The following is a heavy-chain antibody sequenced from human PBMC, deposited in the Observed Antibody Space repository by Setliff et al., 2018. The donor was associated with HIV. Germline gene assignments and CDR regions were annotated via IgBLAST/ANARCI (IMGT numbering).Heavy chain of an antibody. CDR2: ISGSADST. V-gene: IGHV3-23*01. CDR3: ARDATRGGDMDV. J-gene: IGHJ6*03. CDR1: GFIFSSYA. Sequence: LRLSCAASGFIFSSYAMNWVRQAPGKGLEWVSAISGSADSTYYAHSVRGRFTISRDNSKNTLYLQMNSLRAEDTAVYYCARDATRGGDMDVWGKGITVTVSS. D-gene: IGHD2-15*01.